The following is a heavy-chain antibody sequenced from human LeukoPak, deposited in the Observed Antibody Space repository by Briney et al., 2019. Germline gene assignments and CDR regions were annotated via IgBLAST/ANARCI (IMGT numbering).Heavy chain of an antibody. CDR1: GDTFSSYG. V-gene: IGHV1-69*01. Sequence: APVKVSCKASGDTFSSYGFYWVRQAPGQGPEWMGGIIPIFNTLKYSQKFQARVTFTADESTSTAFMELSNLRSDDTAVYYCVRDSRNCGGDCYHFDYWGQGTLVTVSP. CDR3: VRDSRNCGGDCYHFDY. CDR2: IIPIFNTL. J-gene: IGHJ4*02. D-gene: IGHD2-21*02.